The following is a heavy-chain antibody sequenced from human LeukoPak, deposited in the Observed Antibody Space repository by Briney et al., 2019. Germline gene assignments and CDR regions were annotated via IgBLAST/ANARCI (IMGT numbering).Heavy chain of an antibody. J-gene: IGHJ4*02. CDR2: INPNSGGT. D-gene: IGHD3-16*01. CDR1: GYTFTGYY. Sequence: GASVKVPCKASGYTFTGYYMHWVRQAPGQGLEWMGWINPNSGGTNYAQKFQGRVTMTRDTSISTAYMELSRLRSDDTAVYYCARLGDDYVWGSGGHWGQGTLVTVSS. CDR3: ARLGDDYVWGSGGH. V-gene: IGHV1-2*02.